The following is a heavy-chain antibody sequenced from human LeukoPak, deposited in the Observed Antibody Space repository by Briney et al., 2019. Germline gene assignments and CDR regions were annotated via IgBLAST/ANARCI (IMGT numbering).Heavy chain of an antibody. CDR2: IYYSGST. D-gene: IGHD3-22*01. CDR1: GGSISSYY. CDR3: AREDGSSGYYYVGAFDI. J-gene: IGHJ3*02. Sequence: SETLSLTCTVSGGSISSYYWSWIRQPPGKGLEWIGYIYYSGSTNYNPSLKSRVTISVDTSKNQFSLKLSSVTAADTAVYYCAREDGSSGYYYVGAFDIWGQGTMVTVSS. V-gene: IGHV4-59*01.